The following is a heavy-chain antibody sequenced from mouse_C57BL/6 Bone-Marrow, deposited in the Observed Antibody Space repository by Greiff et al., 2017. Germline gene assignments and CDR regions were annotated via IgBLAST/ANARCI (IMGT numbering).Heavy chain of an antibody. CDR1: GYTFTDYY. Sequence: VQLQQSGPELVKPGASVKISCKASGYTFTDYYMNWVKQSHGKSLEWIGDINPNNGGTSYNQKFKGKATLTVDKSSSTAYMELRSLTSEDSAVYYCASWEGWFAYWGQGTLVTVSA. D-gene: IGHD4-1*01. J-gene: IGHJ3*01. CDR2: INPNNGGT. V-gene: IGHV1-26*01. CDR3: ASWEGWFAY.